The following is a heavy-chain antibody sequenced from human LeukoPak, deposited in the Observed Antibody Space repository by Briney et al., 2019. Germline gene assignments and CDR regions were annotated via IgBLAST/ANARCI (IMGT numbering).Heavy chain of an antibody. J-gene: IGHJ2*01. CDR1: GFACSSNW. Sequence: GGSLRLSSAASGFACSSNWMSWVRKAPGQGLEWVANIKQDESEKYYVDSVKGRYTISRDNAKNSLYLQMNSLRAEDTAVYYCVRGGTSGWDWYFDLWGRGTLVTVSS. CDR3: VRGGTSGWDWYFDL. V-gene: IGHV3-7*01. D-gene: IGHD6-19*01. CDR2: IKQDESEK.